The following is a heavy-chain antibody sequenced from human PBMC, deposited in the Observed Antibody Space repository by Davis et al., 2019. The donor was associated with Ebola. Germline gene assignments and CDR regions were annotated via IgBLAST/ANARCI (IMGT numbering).Heavy chain of an antibody. CDR1: GFTFSSYA. CDR3: TRGSVRFLEWLSQNAFDI. D-gene: IGHD3-3*01. CDR2: ISYDGSNK. Sequence: GGSLRLSCAASGFTFSSYAMHWVRQAPGKGLEWVAVISYDGSNKYYADSVKGRFTISRDNSKNTLYLQMNSLRTEDTAVYYCTRGSVRFLEWLSQNAFDIWGQGTMVTVSS. V-gene: IGHV3-30-3*01. J-gene: IGHJ3*02.